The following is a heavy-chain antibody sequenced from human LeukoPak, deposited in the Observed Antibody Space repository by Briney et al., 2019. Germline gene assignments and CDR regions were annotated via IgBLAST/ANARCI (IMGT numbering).Heavy chain of an antibody. J-gene: IGHJ4*02. CDR3: ASGSSGWTVGY. Sequence: SETLSLTCTVSGGSVSSGSYYCSWIRQPPGRGLEWIGYIYYSGSTNYNPSLKSRVTISVDTSKNQFSLKLSSVTAADTAVYYCASGSSGWTVGYWGQGTLVTVSS. CDR1: GGSVSSGSYY. CDR2: IYYSGST. D-gene: IGHD6-19*01. V-gene: IGHV4-61*01.